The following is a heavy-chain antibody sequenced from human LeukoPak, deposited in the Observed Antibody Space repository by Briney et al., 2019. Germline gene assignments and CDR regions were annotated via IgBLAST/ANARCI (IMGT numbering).Heavy chain of an antibody. CDR2: IIPIFGTA. V-gene: IGHV1-69*05. D-gene: IGHD2-21*02. J-gene: IGHJ1*01. CDR3: ARAPDSDCGGDCYSYFQH. Sequence: ASVKVSCKASGGTFSSYAISWVRQAPGQGLEWMGRIIPIFGTANYAQKFQGRVKITTDESTSTAYMELSSLRSEDTAVYYCARAPDSDCGGDCYSYFQHWGQGTLVTVPS. CDR1: GGTFSSYA.